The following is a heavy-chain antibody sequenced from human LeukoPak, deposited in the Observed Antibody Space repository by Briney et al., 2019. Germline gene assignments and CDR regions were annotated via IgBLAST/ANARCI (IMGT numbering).Heavy chain of an antibody. D-gene: IGHD2-2*01. CDR1: GYSISSSNW. Sequence: PSDTLSLTCAVSGYSISSSNWWDWIRQPPGKGLEWIGYIYYGGSTYYNPSLKSRVTMSVDTSKNQVSLKLSSVTAADTAVYYCARGVDPAAYDYWGQGTLVTVSS. J-gene: IGHJ4*02. CDR3: ARGVDPAAYDY. V-gene: IGHV4-28*03. CDR2: IYYGGST.